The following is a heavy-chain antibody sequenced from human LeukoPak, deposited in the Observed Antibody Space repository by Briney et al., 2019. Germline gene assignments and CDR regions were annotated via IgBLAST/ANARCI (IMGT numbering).Heavy chain of an antibody. Sequence: SETLSLTCTVSGGSISSYYWSWIRQPPGKGLEWIGYIYYSGSTNYNPSLKSRVTISVDTSKNQFSLKLGSVTAADTAVYYCARARNWFDPWGQGTLVTVSS. CDR2: IYYSGST. CDR3: ARARNWFDP. V-gene: IGHV4-59*01. J-gene: IGHJ5*02. CDR1: GGSISSYY.